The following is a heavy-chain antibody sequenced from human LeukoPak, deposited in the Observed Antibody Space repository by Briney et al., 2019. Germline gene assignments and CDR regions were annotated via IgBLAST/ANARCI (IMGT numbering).Heavy chain of an antibody. D-gene: IGHD5-18*01. CDR1: GYTFSNHY. CDR2: INPSGGRT. Sequence: ASVKVSCKASGYTFSNHYIHWVRQAPGQGLEWMGKINPSGGRTVYAQKFQGRVTVTRDTSTSTVYMDLSSLRSEDTAMYYCARVLGIQLWGSSDYWGQGTLVTVSS. J-gene: IGHJ4*02. CDR3: ARVLGIQLWGSSDY. V-gene: IGHV1-46*01.